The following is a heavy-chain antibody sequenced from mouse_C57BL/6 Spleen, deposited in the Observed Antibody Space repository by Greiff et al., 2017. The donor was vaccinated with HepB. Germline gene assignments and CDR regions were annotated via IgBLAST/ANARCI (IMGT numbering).Heavy chain of an antibody. CDR2: INPINGGT. J-gene: IGHJ4*01. Sequence: EVQLQQSGPELVKPGASVKMSCKASGYTFTDYNMHWVKQSHGKSLEWIGYINPINGGTSYNQKFKGKATLTVNKSSSTAYMELRSLTSEDSAVYYCARGDFGPYYYAMDYWGQGTSVTVSS. D-gene: IGHD3-3*01. CDR3: ARGDFGPYYYAMDY. V-gene: IGHV1-22*01. CDR1: GYTFTDYN.